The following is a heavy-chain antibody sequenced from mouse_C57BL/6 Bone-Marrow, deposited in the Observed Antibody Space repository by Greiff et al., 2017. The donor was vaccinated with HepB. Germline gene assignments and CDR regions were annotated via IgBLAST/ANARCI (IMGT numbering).Heavy chain of an antibody. CDR1: GYTFTSYW. Sequence: QVQLKESGAELARPGASVKLSCKASGYTFTSYWMHWVKQRPGQGLEWIGNINPSNGGTNYNEKFKSKATLTVDKSSSTAYMQLSSLTSEDSAVYYCARYWLLRDYAMDYWGQGTSVTVSS. CDR3: ARYWLLRDYAMDY. J-gene: IGHJ4*01. V-gene: IGHV1-53*01. D-gene: IGHD2-3*01. CDR2: INPSNGGT.